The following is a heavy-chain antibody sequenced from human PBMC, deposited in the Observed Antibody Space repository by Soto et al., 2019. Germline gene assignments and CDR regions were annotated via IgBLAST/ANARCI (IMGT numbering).Heavy chain of an antibody. D-gene: IGHD2-2*01. CDR1: GDSVSSNSAA. CDR2: TYYRSKWYN. Sequence: QTLSLTAAISGDSVSSNSAACNLIRHSPSRGLEWLGRTYYRSKWYNDYAVSVKSRITINPDTSKNQFSLQLNSVTPEDTAVYYCAREGGYCSSTSCYAQPNWFDPWGQGTLVTVPS. J-gene: IGHJ5*02. CDR3: AREGGYCSSTSCYAQPNWFDP. V-gene: IGHV6-1*01.